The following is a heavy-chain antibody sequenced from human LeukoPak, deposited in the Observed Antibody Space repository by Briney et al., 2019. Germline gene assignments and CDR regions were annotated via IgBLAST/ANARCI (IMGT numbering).Heavy chain of an antibody. V-gene: IGHV3-21*01. CDR3: ARSRGELLLDY. D-gene: IGHD1-26*01. Sequence: GGSLRLPCAASGFTFSSYSMNWVRQAPGKGLEWVSSISSSSYIYYADSVKGRFTISRDNAKNSLYLQMNSLRAEDTAVYYCARSRGELLLDYWGQGTLVTVSS. CDR1: GFTFSSYS. J-gene: IGHJ4*02. CDR2: ISSSSYI.